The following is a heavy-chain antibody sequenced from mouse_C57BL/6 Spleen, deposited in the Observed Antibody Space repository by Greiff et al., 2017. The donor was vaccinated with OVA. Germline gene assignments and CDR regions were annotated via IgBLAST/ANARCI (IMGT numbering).Heavy chain of an antibody. CDR1: GYTFTSYW. D-gene: IGHD2-4*01. CDR3: ARYSDYDAWFAY. Sequence: QVQLQQPGAELVKPGASVKLSCKASGYTFTSYWMHWVKQRPGQGLEWIGMIHPNSGSTNYNEKFKSKATLTVDKSSSTAYMQLSSLTSEDSAVYDCARYSDYDAWFAYWGQGTLVTVSA. V-gene: IGHV1-64*01. CDR2: IHPNSGST. J-gene: IGHJ3*01.